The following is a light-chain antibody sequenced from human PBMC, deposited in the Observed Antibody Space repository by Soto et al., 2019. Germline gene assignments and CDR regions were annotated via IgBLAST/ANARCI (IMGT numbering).Light chain of an antibody. CDR1: QLLGHTTGYTY. V-gene: IGKV2-30*02. CDR3: MQGSDWPT. J-gene: IGKJ4*01. Sequence: VVLTQSPLSLPVTLGPPASIYCRSSQLLGHTTGYTYLKWFQQRPGQSPRRLIYKVSNRDCGVPDRCSGSGAGTEFTLKISRVEAEDIGVYFCMQGSDWPTFGEGTKVDIK. CDR2: KVS.